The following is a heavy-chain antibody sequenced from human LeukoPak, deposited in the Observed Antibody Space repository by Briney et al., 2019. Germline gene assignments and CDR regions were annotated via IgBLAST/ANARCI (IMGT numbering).Heavy chain of an antibody. CDR3: VRDGHRLYDYYYYYMDV. V-gene: IGHV1-18*01. Sequence: ASVKVSCKASGYTFTTYGISWVRQAPGQGLEWMGWISAYNGHTNYAQKLQGRVTMTTDAYTTTAYMELRSLRSDDTAVYYCVRDGHRLYDYYYYYMDVWGKGTTVTVSS. J-gene: IGHJ6*03. CDR1: GYTFTTYG. CDR2: ISAYNGHT. D-gene: IGHD2-2*02.